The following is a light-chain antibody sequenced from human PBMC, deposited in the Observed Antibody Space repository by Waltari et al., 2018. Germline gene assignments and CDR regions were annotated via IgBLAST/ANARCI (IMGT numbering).Light chain of an antibody. Sequence: QDVLTQSPSAPASLGALVKLTCTLSSGYVHFAIAWHQHQPEKGPRYLMKLKSDGSHTKGDALPVLFSGSSSGAERYLTISSLQSEDEADYYCQTWGTGTYWVFGGGTKLTVL. J-gene: IGLJ3*02. CDR3: QTWGTGTYWV. CDR2: LKSDGSH. V-gene: IGLV4-69*01. CDR1: SGYVHFA.